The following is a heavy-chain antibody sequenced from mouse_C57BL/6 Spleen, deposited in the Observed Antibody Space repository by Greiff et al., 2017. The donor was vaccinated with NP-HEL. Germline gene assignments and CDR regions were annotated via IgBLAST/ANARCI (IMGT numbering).Heavy chain of an antibody. D-gene: IGHD5-1*01. CDR2: IYPGSGST. CDR3: AREYCGSTWYFDV. V-gene: IGHV1-55*01. CDR1: GYTFTSYW. J-gene: IGHJ1*03. Sequence: VQLQQPGAELVKPGASVKMSCKASGYTFTSYWITWVKQRPGQGLEWIGDIYPGSGSTNYNEKFKSKATLTVDTSSSTAYMQLSSLTSEDSAVYYCAREYCGSTWYFDVWGTGTTVTVSS.